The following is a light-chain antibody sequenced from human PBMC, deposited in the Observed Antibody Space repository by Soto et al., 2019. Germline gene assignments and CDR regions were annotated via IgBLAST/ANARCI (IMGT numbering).Light chain of an antibody. J-gene: IGKJ4*01. Sequence: EIVMTQSPATLSVSPGERATLSCRASQSISSNLAWYQQKPGQAPRLLVYGASTRATDIPARFSGSGSGTEFTLTISSLQSEDFAVYYCQQYTNWPLTFGGGTKVDIK. CDR1: QSISSN. CDR3: QQYTNWPLT. CDR2: GAS. V-gene: IGKV3-15*01.